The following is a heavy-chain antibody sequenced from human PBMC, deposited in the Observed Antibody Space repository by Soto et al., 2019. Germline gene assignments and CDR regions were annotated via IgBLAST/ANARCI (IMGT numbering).Heavy chain of an antibody. CDR1: GYTFTSYD. Sequence: ASVKVFCKASGYTFTSYDINWVRQATGQGLEWMGWMNPNSGNTGYAQKFQGRVTMTRNTSISTAYMELSSLRSEDTAVYYCARGSRLNYDFWSGYLSYYYYMDVWG. J-gene: IGHJ6*03. V-gene: IGHV1-8*01. D-gene: IGHD3-3*01. CDR2: MNPNSGNT. CDR3: ARGSRLNYDFWSGYLSYYYYMDV.